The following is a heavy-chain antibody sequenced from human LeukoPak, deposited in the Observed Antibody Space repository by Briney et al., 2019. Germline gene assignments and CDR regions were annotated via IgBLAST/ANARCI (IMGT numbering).Heavy chain of an antibody. CDR3: ARNGYCSSTSCYRNWFDP. D-gene: IGHD2-2*01. CDR1: GYTFTGYY. Sequence: GASVKVSCKASGYTFTGYYMHWVRQAPGQGLEWMGWINPNSGGTNYAQKFQGRVTMTRDTSISTAYMELSRLRSDDTAVYYCARNGYCSSTSCYRNWFDPWGQGTLVTVSS. J-gene: IGHJ5*02. V-gene: IGHV1-2*02. CDR2: INPNSGGT.